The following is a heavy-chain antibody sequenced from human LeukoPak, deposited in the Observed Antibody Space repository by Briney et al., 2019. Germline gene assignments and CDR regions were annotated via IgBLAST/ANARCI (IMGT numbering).Heavy chain of an antibody. CDR2: ISAYNGNT. Sequence: GASVEVSCKASGYTFTSYGISWVRQAPGQGLEWMGWISAYNGNTNYAQKLQGRVTMTTDTSTSTAYMELRSLRSDDTAVYYCARYCSSTSCPKFDAFDIWGQGTMVTVSS. V-gene: IGHV1-18*04. J-gene: IGHJ3*02. CDR1: GYTFTSYG. CDR3: ARYCSSTSCPKFDAFDI. D-gene: IGHD2-2*01.